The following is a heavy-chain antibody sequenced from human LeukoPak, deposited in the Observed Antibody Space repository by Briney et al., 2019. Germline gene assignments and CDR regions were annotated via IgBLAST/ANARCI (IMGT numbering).Heavy chain of an antibody. J-gene: IGHJ4*02. Sequence: GGSLRLSCAASGFTFTTYWMSWVRQAPGKGLEWVATIKQDGSEQSYVDSVRGRFTISRDNAKDSLYLQMNSLRVEDTAVYYCARQLSLGYWGQGTLVTVSS. CDR1: GFTFTTYW. V-gene: IGHV3-7*01. CDR3: ARQLSLGY. CDR2: IKQDGSEQ.